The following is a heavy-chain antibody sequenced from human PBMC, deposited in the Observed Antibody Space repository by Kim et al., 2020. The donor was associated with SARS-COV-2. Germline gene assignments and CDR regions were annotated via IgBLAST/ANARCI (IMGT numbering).Heavy chain of an antibody. J-gene: IGHJ4*02. CDR1: GGSISSSSYY. D-gene: IGHD3-9*01. Sequence: SETLSLTCTVSGGSISSSSYYWGWIRQPPGKGLEWIGSIYYSGSTYYNPSLKSRVTISVDTSKNQFSLKLSSVTAADTAVYYCASRVYYDILTDDPDYWGQGTLVTVSS. V-gene: IGHV4-39*01. CDR3: ASRVYYDILTDDPDY. CDR2: IYYSGST.